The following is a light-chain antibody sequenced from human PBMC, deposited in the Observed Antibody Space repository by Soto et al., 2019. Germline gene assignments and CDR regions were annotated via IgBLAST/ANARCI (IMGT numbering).Light chain of an antibody. Sequence: QSALTQPASVSGSPGKSITISCTGTSSDVGGYNYVSWYQHHPGKAPKLMIYGVSNRPSGISHRFSGSKSGNTASLTISGLQAEDEADYYCSSYTTSGTLVFGGGTKVTVL. CDR2: GVS. J-gene: IGLJ2*01. V-gene: IGLV2-14*01. CDR1: SSDVGGYNY. CDR3: SSYTTSGTLV.